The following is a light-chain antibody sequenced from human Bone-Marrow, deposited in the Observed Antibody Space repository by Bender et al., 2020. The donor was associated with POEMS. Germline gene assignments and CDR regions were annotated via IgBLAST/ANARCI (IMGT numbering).Light chain of an antibody. J-gene: IGLJ1*01. CDR3: SSYTSSSSYV. CDR2: DVS. CDR1: SSDVGGYHY. V-gene: IGLV2-14*03. Sequence: QSALTQPASVSGSPGQSITISCTGTSSDVGGYHYVSWYQQHPGKAPKLIIYDVSLRPSGVSNRFSGSKSGNTASLTISWRQAENETDYYCSSYTSSSSYVFGTGTVVTVL.